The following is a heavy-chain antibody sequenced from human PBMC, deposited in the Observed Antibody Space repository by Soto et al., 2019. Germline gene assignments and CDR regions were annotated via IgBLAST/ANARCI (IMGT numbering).Heavy chain of an antibody. D-gene: IGHD3-3*01. CDR2: ISAYNGNT. V-gene: IGHV1-18*01. CDR1: GYTFTSYG. CDR3: ARVRLQPYYDFWSGYYQYWFDP. J-gene: IGHJ5*02. Sequence: GASVKVSCKASGYTFTSYGISWVRQAPGQGLEWMGWISAYNGNTNYAQKLQGRVTMTTDTSTSTAYMELRSLRSDDTAVYYCARVRLQPYYDFWSGYYQYWFDPWGQGTLVTVSS.